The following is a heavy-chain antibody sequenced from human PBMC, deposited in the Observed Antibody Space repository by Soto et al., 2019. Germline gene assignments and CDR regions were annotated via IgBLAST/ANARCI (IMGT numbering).Heavy chain of an antibody. CDR1: GGSISSYY. Sequence: QVQLQESGPGLVKPSETLSLTCTVSGGSISSYYWSWIRQPPGKGLEWIGYIYYSGSTNYNPSLKSRVTISVDTSKNQFSLKLSSVTAADTAVYYCARLERSGPTTWTRPIDAFDIWGQGTMVTVSS. CDR3: ARLERSGPTTWTRPIDAFDI. V-gene: IGHV4-59*08. J-gene: IGHJ3*02. D-gene: IGHD1-1*01. CDR2: IYYSGST.